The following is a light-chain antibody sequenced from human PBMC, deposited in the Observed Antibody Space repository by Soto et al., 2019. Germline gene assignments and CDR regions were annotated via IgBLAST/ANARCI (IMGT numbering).Light chain of an antibody. CDR1: QTISSW. V-gene: IGKV1-5*03. CDR2: KAS. Sequence: DIQMTQSPSTLSGSVGDRVTTTCRASQTISSWLAWYQQKPGKAPKLLIYKASTLKSGVPSRFSGSGSGTEFALTTSSLQHDDFETYYSQRYNSYSEALGQGTKVDIK. CDR3: QRYNSYSEA. J-gene: IGKJ1*01.